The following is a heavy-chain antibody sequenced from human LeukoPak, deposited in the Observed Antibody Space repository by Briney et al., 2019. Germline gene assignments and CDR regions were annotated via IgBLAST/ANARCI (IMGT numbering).Heavy chain of an antibody. CDR3: ATSRLIVVVPAAPLDY. J-gene: IGHJ4*02. Sequence: ASVKISCKVSGYTFTDYYMHWVQQAPGKGLEWMGLVDPEDGETIYAEKFQGRVTITADTSTDTAYMELSSLRSEDTAVYYYATSRLIVVVPAAPLDYWGQGTLVTVSS. D-gene: IGHD2-2*01. CDR2: VDPEDGET. V-gene: IGHV1-69-2*01. CDR1: GYTFTDYY.